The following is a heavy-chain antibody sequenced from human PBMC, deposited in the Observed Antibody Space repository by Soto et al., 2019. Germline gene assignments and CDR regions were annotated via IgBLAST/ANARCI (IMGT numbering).Heavy chain of an antibody. J-gene: IGHJ4*02. CDR1: GFTFSNSA. CDR3: AAAESTFGGVIVPDC. D-gene: IGHD3-16*02. V-gene: IGHV1-58*01. CDR2: IVVGHGNT. Sequence: ASVKVSCKASGFTFSNSAVQWVRQARGQRLEWIGWIVVGHGNTNYAQKFQERVTITRDMPTSTAYMELNSLRSEDTAVYYCAAAESTFGGVIVPDCWGQGSVGNAPQ.